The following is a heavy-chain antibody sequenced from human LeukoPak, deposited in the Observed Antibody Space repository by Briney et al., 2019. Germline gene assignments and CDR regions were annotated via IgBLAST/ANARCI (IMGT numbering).Heavy chain of an antibody. V-gene: IGHV3-7*01. J-gene: IGHJ6*03. CDR3: AREKVVVVPAAIQRPYYYYSMDV. CDR1: GFTFSSYW. CDR2: IKQDEREK. Sequence: PGGSLRLSCAASGFTFSSYWMSWVPQAPGEGRERVANIKQDEREKYYVDSVKSRFTISRDNAKNSLYVQMNSLRAEDTAVYYCAREKVVVVPAAIQRPYYYYSMDVWGKGTPVTVSS. D-gene: IGHD2-2*02.